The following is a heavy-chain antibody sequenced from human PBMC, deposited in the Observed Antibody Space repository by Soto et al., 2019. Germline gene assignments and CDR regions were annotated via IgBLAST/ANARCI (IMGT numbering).Heavy chain of an antibody. CDR3: AITFSGRTSDP. CDR2: ISAYNGNT. CDR1: GYTFTSSG. V-gene: IGHV1-18*01. D-gene: IGHD6-19*01. J-gene: IGHJ5*02. Sequence: RASVKVSCKASGYTFTSSGISWVRQPPGQGLEWMGWISAYNGNTNYAQKLQGRVTITTDTSTTTAYMELRSLRSDDTAVYSSAITFSGRTSDPWDQGTLGTVSS.